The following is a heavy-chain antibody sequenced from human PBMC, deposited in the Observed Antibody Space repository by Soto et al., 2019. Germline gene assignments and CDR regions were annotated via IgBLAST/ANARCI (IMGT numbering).Heavy chain of an antibody. J-gene: IGHJ4*02. V-gene: IGHV1-69*12. CDR1: GGTFRSYA. CDR3: ARESHYGDYHFDY. CDR2: IIPIFGTA. Sequence: QVQLVQSGAEVKKPGSSVKVSCKASGGTFRSYAISWVRQAPEQGLEWMGGIIPIFGTANYAQKFQGRVTITADESTSTAYMELSSLRSEDTAVYYCARESHYGDYHFDYWGQGTLVTVSS. D-gene: IGHD4-17*01.